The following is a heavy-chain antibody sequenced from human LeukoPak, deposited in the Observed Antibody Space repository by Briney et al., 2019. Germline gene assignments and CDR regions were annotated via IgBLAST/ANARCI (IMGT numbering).Heavy chain of an antibody. CDR1: GGSIRGNTNFWGWNSSNY. CDR3: ARGTNFYHTIFGVDPSTFGNWFDP. Sequence: SETLSLTCTVSGGSIRGNTNFWGWNSSNYWGWIRQPPGKGLEWIGSIHFSGTTYYNPSLQSRLTISVDASKNQFSLKLSSVTAADTAVYYCARGTNFYHTIFGVDPSTFGNWFDPWGQGTLVTVSS. CDR2: IHFSGTT. V-gene: IGHV4-39*01. J-gene: IGHJ5*02. D-gene: IGHD3-3*01.